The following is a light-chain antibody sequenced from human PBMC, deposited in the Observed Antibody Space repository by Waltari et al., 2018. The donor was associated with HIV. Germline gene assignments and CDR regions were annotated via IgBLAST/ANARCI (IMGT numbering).Light chain of an antibody. CDR1: QSVSSN. CDR2: GAS. Sequence: ISMTQSPATLSVFPGERAALSCRASQSVSSNLAWYQQKPGQSPRLLIYGASTRATGIPARFSGSGSGTEFTLTISSLQSEDSAVYYCQQYNKWPPAYTFGQGTKLEIK. CDR3: QQYNKWPPAYT. J-gene: IGKJ2*01. V-gene: IGKV3-15*01.